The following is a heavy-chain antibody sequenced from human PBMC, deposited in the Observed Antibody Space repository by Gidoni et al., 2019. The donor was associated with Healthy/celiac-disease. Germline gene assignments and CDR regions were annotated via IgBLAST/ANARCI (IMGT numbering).Heavy chain of an antibody. V-gene: IGHV4-39*01. CDR3: ARITGTTFEDACDI. CDR1: GGSISSSSYY. CDR2: IYYRWST. D-gene: IGHD1-7*01. Sequence: QLQLQESGPGRVKPSETLSLTCTFSGGSISSSSYYWGWIRQPPGKGLEWIGSIYYRWSTYYHPSLKSRATISVDTFKNQFSLKLSSVTAADTAVYYCARITGTTFEDACDIWVQVTMVTVSS. J-gene: IGHJ3*02.